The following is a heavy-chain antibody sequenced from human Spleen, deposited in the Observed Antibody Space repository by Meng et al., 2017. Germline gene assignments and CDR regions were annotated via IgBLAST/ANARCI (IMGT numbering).Heavy chain of an antibody. CDR2: IGGLGAAT. J-gene: IGHJ5*02. V-gene: IGHV3-23*01. Sequence: GESLKISCAASGFSFSSYAMSWVRQAPGKGLEWVSTIGGLGAATYYADSVKGRFTISRDNSKNTLYLQMNSLRVEDTALYYCAKDARVNWFDPWGQGTLVTVSS. CDR1: GFSFSSYA. CDR3: AKDARVNWFDP. D-gene: IGHD3-10*01.